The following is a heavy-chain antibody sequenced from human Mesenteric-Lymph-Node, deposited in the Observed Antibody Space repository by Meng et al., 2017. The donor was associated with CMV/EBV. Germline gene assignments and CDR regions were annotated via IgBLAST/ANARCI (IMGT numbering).Heavy chain of an antibody. V-gene: IGHV1-2*02. CDR1: GYTFTGYY. J-gene: IGHJ6*02. CDR2: INPNSGGT. D-gene: IGHD2-2*01. Sequence: SVKVSCKASGYTFTGYYMHWVRQAPGQGLEWMGWINPNSGGTNYAQKFQGRVTMTRDTSISTAYMELSRLRSDDTAVYYCASSSTGYYYGMDVWGQGTTVTVSS. CDR3: ASSSTGYYYGMDV.